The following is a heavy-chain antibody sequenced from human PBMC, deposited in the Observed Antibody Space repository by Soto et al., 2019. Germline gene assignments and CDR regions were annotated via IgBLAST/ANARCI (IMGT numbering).Heavy chain of an antibody. CDR2: ITGSGGTT. V-gene: IGHV3-23*01. J-gene: IGHJ4*02. CDR1: GFTFSSYA. Sequence: EVQLLESGGGLVQPGGSLRLSCAASGFTFSSYAMSWVRQAPGKGLEWVSGITGSGGTTYYADSVKGRFTISRDNSKSTLCLQMNSLRAEDTAVYYCAKDSSFYYDIFDYWGQGTLVTVSS. CDR3: AKDSSFYYDIFDY. D-gene: IGHD3-9*01.